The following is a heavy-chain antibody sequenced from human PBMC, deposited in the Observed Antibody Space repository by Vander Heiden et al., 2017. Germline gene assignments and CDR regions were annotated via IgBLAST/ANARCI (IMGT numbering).Heavy chain of an antibody. D-gene: IGHD6-13*01. CDR1: GFTLSSYS. CDR2: ISSSSSYI. CDR3: ARVRSIAAAGFDP. J-gene: IGHJ5*02. V-gene: IGHV3-21*01. Sequence: EVQLVASGGGLVKPGGSLRLACAASGFTLSSYSMNWVRQAPGKGLEWVSSISSSSSYIYYADSVKGRFTISRDNAKNSLYLQMNSLRAEDTAVYYCARVRSIAAAGFDPWGQGTLVTVSS.